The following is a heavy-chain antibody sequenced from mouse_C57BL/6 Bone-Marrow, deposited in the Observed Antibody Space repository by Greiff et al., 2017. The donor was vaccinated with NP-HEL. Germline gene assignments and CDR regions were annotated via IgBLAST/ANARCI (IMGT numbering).Heavy chain of an antibody. CDR3: ARVPYYSKDYAMDY. CDR1: GYSITSGYY. Sequence: ESGPGLVKPSQSLSLTCSVTGYSITSGYYWNWIRQFPGNKLEWMGYISYDGSNNYNPSLKNRISITRDTSKNQFFLKLNSVTTEDTATYYCARVPYYSKDYAMDYWGQGTSVTVSS. V-gene: IGHV3-6*01. D-gene: IGHD2-5*01. CDR2: ISYDGSN. J-gene: IGHJ4*01.